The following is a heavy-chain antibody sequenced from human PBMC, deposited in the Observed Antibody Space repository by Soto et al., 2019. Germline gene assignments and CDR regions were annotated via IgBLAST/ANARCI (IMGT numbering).Heavy chain of an antibody. D-gene: IGHD3-10*01. Sequence: QVQLVQSGAEVKRPGSSVKVSCKASGGTFSSYPISWVRQAPGQGLEWMGGTNGNLGTGNYAQKFRGRLTITTDISTTTAYMELSILTSEDTAVYYCARRDSHGFFRYFDNWGQGTLVTVSS. CDR1: GGTFSSYP. J-gene: IGHJ4*02. CDR3: ARRDSHGFFRYFDN. V-gene: IGHV1-69*06. CDR2: TNGNLGTG.